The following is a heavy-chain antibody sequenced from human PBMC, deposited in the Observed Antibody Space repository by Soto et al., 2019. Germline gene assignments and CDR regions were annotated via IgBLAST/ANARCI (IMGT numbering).Heavy chain of an antibody. CDR3: ARSYRPRTMIVVVIRPIFDY. V-gene: IGHV4-34*01. D-gene: IGHD3-22*01. CDR2: INHSGST. Sequence: SETLSLTCAVYGGSFSGYYWSWIRQPPGKGLEWIGEINHSGSTNYNPSLKSRVTISVDTSKNQFSLKLSSVTAADTAVYYCARSYRPRTMIVVVIRPIFDYWGQGTLVTVSS. CDR1: GGSFSGYY. J-gene: IGHJ4*02.